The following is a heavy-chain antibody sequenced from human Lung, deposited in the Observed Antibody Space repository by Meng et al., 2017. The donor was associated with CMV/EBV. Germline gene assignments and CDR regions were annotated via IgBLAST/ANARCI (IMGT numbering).Heavy chain of an antibody. CDR3: ARRLSSIAAHNWFDP. CDR1: GGSISSSNW. CDR2: IYHSGST. V-gene: IGHV4-4*02. Sequence: SETLSLTCAVSGGSISSSNWWSWVRQPPGKGLEWIGEIYHSGSTNYNPSLKSRVTISVDKSKNQFSLKLSFVTAADTAVYYCARRLSSIAAHNWFDPWGQGTLVTVSS. D-gene: IGHD6-6*01. J-gene: IGHJ5*02.